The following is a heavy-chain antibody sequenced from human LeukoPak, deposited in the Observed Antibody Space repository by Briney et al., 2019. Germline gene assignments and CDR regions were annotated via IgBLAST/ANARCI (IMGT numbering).Heavy chain of an antibody. CDR3: ARDAIVRDYSNSDY. J-gene: IGHJ4*02. CDR1: GGTFSSYA. V-gene: IGHV1-2*02. D-gene: IGHD4-11*01. Sequence: ASVKVSCKASGGTFSSYAINWVRQAPGQGLEWMGWINPNSGGTNYAQKFQGRVTMTRDTSISTAYMELSRLTSDDTAVYYCARDAIVRDYSNSDYWGQGTLVTVSS. CDR2: INPNSGGT.